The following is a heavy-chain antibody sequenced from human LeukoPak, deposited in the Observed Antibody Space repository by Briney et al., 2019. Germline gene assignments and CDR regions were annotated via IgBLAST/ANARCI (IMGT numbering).Heavy chain of an antibody. D-gene: IGHD5-18*01. CDR1: GFTFSSYE. CDR3: AREDTAMGPFDY. CDR2: ISSSGSTI. Sequence: QPGGSLRLSCAASGFTFSSYEMNWVRRAPGKGLEWVSYISSSGSTIYYADSVKGRFTISRDNAKNSLYLQMNSLRAEDTAVYYCAREDTAMGPFDYWGQGTLVTVSS. V-gene: IGHV3-48*03. J-gene: IGHJ4*02.